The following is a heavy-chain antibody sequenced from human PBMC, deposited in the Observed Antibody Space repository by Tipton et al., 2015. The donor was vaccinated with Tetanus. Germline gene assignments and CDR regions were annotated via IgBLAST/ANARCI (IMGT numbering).Heavy chain of an antibody. CDR3: ARAHCTDGVCNFDF. CDR2: IYPGDSDT. CDR1: GYIFNNYW. D-gene: IGHD2-8*01. V-gene: IGHV5-51*01. J-gene: IGHJ4*02. Sequence: MQLVQSGGEVKKPGESLKISCKGSGYIFNNYWIGWVRQKPGKGLEWMGFIYPGDSDTRYSPSFQGQVIIPVDKSINTAYLQWSSLKASDTSMFYCARAHCTDGVCNFDFWGQGALVTVAS.